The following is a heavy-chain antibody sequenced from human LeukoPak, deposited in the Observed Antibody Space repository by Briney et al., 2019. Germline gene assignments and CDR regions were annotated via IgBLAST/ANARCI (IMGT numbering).Heavy chain of an antibody. CDR1: GDSVSTINAA. Sequence: SQTLSLTCDISGDSVSTINAAWHWIRQSPSRGLEWLGRTHYRSQWYTDYAISVKSRITITADTSKNQFFLQLKSVTPEDTAVYYCARSSWNHFYLYYGMDDWGQGTTVIVSS. V-gene: IGHV6-1*01. CDR3: ARSSWNHFYLYYGMDD. D-gene: IGHD1-1*01. J-gene: IGHJ6*02. CDR2: THYRSQWYT.